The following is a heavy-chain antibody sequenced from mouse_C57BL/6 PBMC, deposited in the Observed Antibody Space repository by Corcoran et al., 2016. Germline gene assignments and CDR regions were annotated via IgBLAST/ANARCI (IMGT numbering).Heavy chain of an antibody. V-gene: IGHV1-75*01. J-gene: IGHJ2*01. CDR2: IFPGSGST. CDR3: APHDYFDY. Sequence: QVQLQQSGPEQVKPGASVRISCKASCYTFTDYYINWVKPRPGQGLQWIGWIFPGSGSTYYNEKFKGKATLTVDKSSSTAYMLLSSLTSEDSAVYFCAPHDYFDYWGQGTTLTVSS. CDR1: CYTFTDYY.